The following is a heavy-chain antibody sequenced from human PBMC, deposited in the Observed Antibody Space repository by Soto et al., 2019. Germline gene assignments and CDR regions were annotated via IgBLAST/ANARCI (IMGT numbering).Heavy chain of an antibody. J-gene: IGHJ4*02. CDR3: ARPTLRYSSSWRTPKGLYYFDY. V-gene: IGHV3-7*05. D-gene: IGHD6-13*01. Sequence: GGSLRLSCAASGFTFSSYWMSWVRQAPGKGLEWVANIKQDGSEKYYVDSVKGRFTISRDNAKNSLYLQMNSLRAEDTAVYYWARPTLRYSSSWRTPKGLYYFDYWGQGTLVTVSS. CDR1: GFTFSSYW. CDR2: IKQDGSEK.